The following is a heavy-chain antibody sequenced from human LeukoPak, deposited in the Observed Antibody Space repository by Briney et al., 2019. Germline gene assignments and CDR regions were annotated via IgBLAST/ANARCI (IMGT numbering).Heavy chain of an antibody. CDR3: AREYPAYYDSSGYAGTFDI. V-gene: IGHV3-7*01. D-gene: IGHD3-22*01. CDR2: IKQDGSEK. J-gene: IGHJ3*02. CDR1: GFTFSSYW. Sequence: GSLRLSCAASGFTFSSYWMSWVRQAPGKGLEWVANIKQDGSEKYYVDSVKGRFTISRDNAKNSLYLQMNSLRAEDTAVYYCAREYPAYYDSSGYAGTFDIWGQGTMVTVSS.